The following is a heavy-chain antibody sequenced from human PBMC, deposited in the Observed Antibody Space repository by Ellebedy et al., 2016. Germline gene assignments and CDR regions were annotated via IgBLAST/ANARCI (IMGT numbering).Heavy chain of an antibody. Sequence: GGSLRLSXQASGYSFSNSWIGWVRQMPGKGLEWMGIIYPGDSDTEYSPSFQGQVTMSADKSLTTAYLQWSSLKASDSAMYYCARRGDGWNFDSWGQGTLVTVSS. J-gene: IGHJ4*02. CDR1: GYSFSNSW. CDR3: ARRGDGWNFDS. D-gene: IGHD6-19*01. CDR2: IYPGDSDT. V-gene: IGHV5-51*01.